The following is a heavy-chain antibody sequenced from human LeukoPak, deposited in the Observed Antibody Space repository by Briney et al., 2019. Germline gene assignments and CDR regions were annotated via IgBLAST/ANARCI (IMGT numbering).Heavy chain of an antibody. CDR1: GYSFTSYW. J-gene: IGHJ6*03. V-gene: IGHV5-51*01. CDR3: ARHRCTIFGLPYYYMDV. D-gene: IGHD3-3*01. CDR2: IYPGDSDT. Sequence: GESLKISCXGSGYSFTSYWIGWVRQMPGKGLEWMGIIYPGDSDTRYSPSFQGQVTISADKSISTAYLQWSSLKASDTAMYYCARHRCTIFGLPYYYMDVWGKGTTVTVSS.